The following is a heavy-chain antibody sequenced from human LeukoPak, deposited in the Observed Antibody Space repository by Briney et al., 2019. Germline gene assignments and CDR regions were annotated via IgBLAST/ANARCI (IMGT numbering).Heavy chain of an antibody. CDR2: ISGSGGST. V-gene: IGHV3-23*01. CDR1: GFTFSSYA. Sequence: GSLRLSCAASGFTFSSYAMSWVRQAPGKGLEWVSAISGSGGSTYYADSVKGRFTISRDNSKNTLYLQMNSLRAEDTAVYYCAKVGYCSSTSCYWRGTYYFDYWGQGTLVTVSS. J-gene: IGHJ4*02. CDR3: AKVGYCSSTSCYWRGTYYFDY. D-gene: IGHD2-2*01.